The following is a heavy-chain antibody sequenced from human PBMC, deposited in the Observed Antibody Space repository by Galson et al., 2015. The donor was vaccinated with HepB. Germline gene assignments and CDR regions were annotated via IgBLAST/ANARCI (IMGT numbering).Heavy chain of an antibody. CDR1: GYTFTGYY. CDR2: INPNSGGT. J-gene: IGHJ4*02. CDR3: ARSLPAAIRLPFDY. Sequence: SVKVSCKASGYTFTGYYMHWVRQAPGQGLGWMGWINPNSGGTNYAQKFQGRVTMTRDTSISTAYMELSRLRSDDTAVYYCARSLPAAIRLPFDYWGQGTLVTVSS. D-gene: IGHD2-2*02. V-gene: IGHV1-2*02.